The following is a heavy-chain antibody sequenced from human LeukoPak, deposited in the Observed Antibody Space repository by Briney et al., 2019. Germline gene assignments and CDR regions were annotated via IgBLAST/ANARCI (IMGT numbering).Heavy chain of an antibody. CDR3: AXXXXXXXXXYFDY. CDR1: GGSISSYY. CDR2: IYYSGST. J-gene: IGHJ4*02. V-gene: IGHV4-59*08. Sequence: SETLSLTCTVSGGSISSYYWSWIRQPPGKGLEWIGYIYYSGSTNYNPSLKSRVTISVDTSKNQFSLKLSSVTAADTAVYYCAXXXXXXXXXYFDYXXQGTLVTVSS.